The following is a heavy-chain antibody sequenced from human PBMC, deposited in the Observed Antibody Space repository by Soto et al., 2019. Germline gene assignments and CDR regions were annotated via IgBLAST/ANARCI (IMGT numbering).Heavy chain of an antibody. J-gene: IGHJ2*01. CDR2: ISGSGGAT. CDR3: AKDLGPPVRSHYPYWYFDV. D-gene: IGHD3-10*01. Sequence: EVQLLESGGGLVQPGGSLSLSCAASGFTFSSYAMSWVRQTPGQGLEWVSGISGSGGATYYADSVKSRLTISRDNSNITLYRQMNSLRAEDTAVYYCAKDLGPPVRSHYPYWYFDVWVRGTLVTVSS. CDR1: GFTFSSYA. V-gene: IGHV3-23*01.